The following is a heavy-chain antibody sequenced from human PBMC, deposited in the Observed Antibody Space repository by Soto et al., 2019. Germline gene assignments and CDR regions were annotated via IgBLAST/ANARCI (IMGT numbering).Heavy chain of an antibody. CDR2: IYYSGST. Sequence: QLQLQESGPGLVKPSETLSLTCTVSGGSISSSSYYWGWIRQPPGKGLEWIGSIYYSGSTYYNPSLKSRVTISVDTSKNQFSLKLSSVTAADTAVYYCARHPSGGVDTAMVFGYWGQGTLVTVSS. CDR1: GGSISSSSYY. CDR3: ARHPSGGVDTAMVFGY. D-gene: IGHD5-18*01. V-gene: IGHV4-39*01. J-gene: IGHJ4*02.